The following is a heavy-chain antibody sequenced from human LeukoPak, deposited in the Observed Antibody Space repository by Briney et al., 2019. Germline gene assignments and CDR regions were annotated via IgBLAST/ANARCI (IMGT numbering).Heavy chain of an antibody. D-gene: IGHD6-13*01. J-gene: IGHJ4*02. V-gene: IGHV3-21*01. CDR3: ATEGCSTTPGY. CDR1: GFTVSSSY. Sequence: GGSLRLSCAASGFTVSSSYMSWVRQPPGMGLEWVSSISSSRTSIYYADSVKGRFTISRDNAKNSLYLQMNSLRAEDTSVYYCATEGCSTTPGYWGQGTLVIVSS. CDR2: ISSSRTSI.